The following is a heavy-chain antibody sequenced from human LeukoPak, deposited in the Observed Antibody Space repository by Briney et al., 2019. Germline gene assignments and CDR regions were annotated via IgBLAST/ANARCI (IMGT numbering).Heavy chain of an antibody. V-gene: IGHV4-39*01. Sequence: LSETLSLTCTVSGGSISSSSYYWGWIRQPPGKGLEWIGSIYYSGSTYYNPSLKSRVTISVDTSKNQFSLKLSSVTAADTAVYYCARHPLSRALDIWGQGTMVTVSS. CDR3: ARHPLSRALDI. CDR2: IYYSGST. D-gene: IGHD5/OR15-5a*01. CDR1: GGSISSSSYY. J-gene: IGHJ3*02.